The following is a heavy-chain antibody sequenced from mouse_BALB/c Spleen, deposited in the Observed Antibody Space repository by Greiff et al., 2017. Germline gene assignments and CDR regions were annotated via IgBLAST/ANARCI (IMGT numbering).Heavy chain of an antibody. D-gene: IGHD2-14*01. J-gene: IGHJ2*01. V-gene: IGHV5-6-3*01. CDR3: ARVLAYYRYPYYFDY. CDR1: GFTFSSYG. CDR2: INSNGGST. Sequence: EVQLVESGGGLVQPGGSLKLSCAASGFTFSSYGMSWVRQTPDKRLELVATINSNGGSTYYPDSVKGRFTISRDNAKNTLYLQMSSLKSEDTAMYYCARVLAYYRYPYYFDYWGQGTTLTVSA.